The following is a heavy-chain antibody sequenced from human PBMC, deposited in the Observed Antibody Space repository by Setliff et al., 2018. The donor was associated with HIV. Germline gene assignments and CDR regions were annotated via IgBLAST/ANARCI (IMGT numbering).Heavy chain of an antibody. CDR2: ISSSSSTI. J-gene: IGHJ4*02. Sequence: HPGGSLRLSCAASGFTFSSYSMNWVRQAPGKGLEWVSYISSSSSTIYYADSVKGRFTISRDNAKNSLYLQMNSLRAEDTAVYYCAKTYYYDSSGYYYFDSWGQGTLVTVSS. V-gene: IGHV3-48*01. D-gene: IGHD3-22*01. CDR3: AKTYYYDSSGYYYFDS. CDR1: GFTFSSYS.